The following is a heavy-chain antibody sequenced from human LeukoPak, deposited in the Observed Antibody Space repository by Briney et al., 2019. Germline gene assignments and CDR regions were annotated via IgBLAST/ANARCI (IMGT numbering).Heavy chain of an antibody. CDR3: ARRSGIPTSLCYYYMDV. CDR2: IYYSGST. D-gene: IGHD3-3*01. Sequence: PSETLSLTCTVSGGSISSHYWSWIRQPPGKGLEWIGYIYYSGSTNYSPSLKSRVTISVDTSKNQFSLKLSSVTAADTAVYYCARRSGIPTSLCYYYMDVWGKGTTVTVSS. CDR1: GGSISSHY. J-gene: IGHJ6*03. V-gene: IGHV4-59*11.